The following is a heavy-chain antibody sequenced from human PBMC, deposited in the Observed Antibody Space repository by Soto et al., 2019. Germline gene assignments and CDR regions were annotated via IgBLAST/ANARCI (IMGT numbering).Heavy chain of an antibody. CDR3: ASSTSPRDWFDP. Sequence: LRLSCAASGFTFSDYYMSWIRQAPGKGLEWVSYISSSGSTIYYADSVKGRFTISRDNAKNSLYLQMNSLRAEDTAVYYCASSTSPRDWFDPWGQGTLVTVSS. D-gene: IGHD2-2*01. CDR2: ISSSGSTI. CDR1: GFTFSDYY. V-gene: IGHV3-11*01. J-gene: IGHJ5*02.